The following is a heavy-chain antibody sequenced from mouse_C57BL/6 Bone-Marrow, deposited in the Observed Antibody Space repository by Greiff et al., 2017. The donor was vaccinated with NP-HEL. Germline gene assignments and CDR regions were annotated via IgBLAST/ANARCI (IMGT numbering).Heavy chain of an antibody. D-gene: IGHD1-1*01. CDR2: ISSGGSYN. CDR1: GFTFSSYG. Sequence: EVKLVESGGDLVKPGGSLKLSCAASGFTFSSYGMSWVRQTPDKRLEWVATISSGGSYNYYPDSVKGRFTISRDNAKNTLYLQMSSLKSEDTAMYYCARRGHYYGSGYFDYWGQGTTLTVSS. V-gene: IGHV5-6*02. CDR3: ARRGHYYGSGYFDY. J-gene: IGHJ2*01.